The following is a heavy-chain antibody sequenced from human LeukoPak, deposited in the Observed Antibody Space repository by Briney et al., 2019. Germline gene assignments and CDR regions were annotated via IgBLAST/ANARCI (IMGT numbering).Heavy chain of an antibody. V-gene: IGHV3-53*01. CDR3: AREIGGGHHYFEH. D-gene: IGHD1-26*01. CDR1: GFTVSSST. Sequence: GGSLRLSCAGSGFTVSSSTMSWARQAPGKGLEWVSNFYSDALDGITNYADSVKGRFTIPRDNSQNTLYLQMNSLRVEDTATYYCAREIGGGHHYFEHWGQGTVVTVSS. J-gene: IGHJ4*02. CDR2: FYSDALDGIT.